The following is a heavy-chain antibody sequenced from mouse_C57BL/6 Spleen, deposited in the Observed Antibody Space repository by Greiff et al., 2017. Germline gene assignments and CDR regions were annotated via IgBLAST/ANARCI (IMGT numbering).Heavy chain of an antibody. CDR1: GYSITSGYY. CDR2: ISYDGSN. Sequence: EVKLQESGPGLVKPSQSLSLTCSVTGYSITSGYYWNWIRQFPGNKLEWMGYISYDGSNNYNPSLKNRISITRDTSKNQFFLKLNSVTTEDTATYYCAVYYGYTWFAYWGQGTLVTVSA. J-gene: IGHJ3*01. D-gene: IGHD2-2*01. CDR3: AVYYGYTWFAY. V-gene: IGHV3-6*01.